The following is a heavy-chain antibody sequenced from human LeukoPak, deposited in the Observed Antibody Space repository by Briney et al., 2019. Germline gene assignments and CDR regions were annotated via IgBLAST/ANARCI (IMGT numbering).Heavy chain of an antibody. Sequence: ASVKVSCKASGGTFSSYAFSWVRQAPGQGLEWMGGIIPIFGTANYAQKFQGRVTITADESTSSAYMELSNLSSEDTAVYYCARGWSSYDFWSGPPDYWGREPWSPSPQ. CDR1: GGTFSSYA. D-gene: IGHD3-3*01. J-gene: IGHJ4*02. V-gene: IGHV1-69*13. CDR3: ARGWSSYDFWSGPPDY. CDR2: IIPIFGTA.